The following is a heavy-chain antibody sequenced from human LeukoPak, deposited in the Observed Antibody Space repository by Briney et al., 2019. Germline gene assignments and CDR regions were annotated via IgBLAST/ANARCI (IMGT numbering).Heavy chain of an antibody. CDR3: ARSSTRSLGMDV. CDR1: GFTFSSYS. Sequence: GGSLRLSCAASGFTFSSYSTNWVRQAPGKGLEWVSSISSSSSYIYYADSVKGRFTISRDNAKNSLYLQMNSLRAEDTAVYYCARSSTRSLGMDVWGQGTTVTVSS. CDR2: ISSSSSYI. V-gene: IGHV3-21*01. D-gene: IGHD2-15*01. J-gene: IGHJ6*02.